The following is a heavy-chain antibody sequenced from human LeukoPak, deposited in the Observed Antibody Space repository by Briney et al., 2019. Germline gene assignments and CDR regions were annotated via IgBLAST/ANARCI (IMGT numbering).Heavy chain of an antibody. V-gene: IGHV3-9*03. CDR3: AKGSGNMVRGVLFDY. D-gene: IGHD3-10*01. CDR1: GFSFGDYA. CDR2: ISWNSGAV. Sequence: GRSLRLSRAASGFSFGDYAMYWVRQAPGKGLEWVSGISWNSGAVGYADSVKGRFTISRDNAKNSLYLQMNSLRAEDMALYYCAKGSGNMVRGVLFDYWGQGTLVTVSS. J-gene: IGHJ4*02.